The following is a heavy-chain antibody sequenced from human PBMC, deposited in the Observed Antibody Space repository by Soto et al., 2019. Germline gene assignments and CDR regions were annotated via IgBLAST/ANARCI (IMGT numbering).Heavy chain of an antibody. J-gene: IGHJ4*02. V-gene: IGHV1-2*02. CDR2: INKKNGCT. CDR3: AREEGTELDF. CDR1: GYTFTDAY. Sequence: QVRLVQSGAEVKKPGASVKVTCKPSGYTFTDAYIHWVRQAPGQGLEGLGWINKKNGCTNYAQKCQGRGTMTRDMTSRTACMERSSLNTNDTAGEYCAREEGTELDFWGQGTLVTVSS. D-gene: IGHD1-7*01.